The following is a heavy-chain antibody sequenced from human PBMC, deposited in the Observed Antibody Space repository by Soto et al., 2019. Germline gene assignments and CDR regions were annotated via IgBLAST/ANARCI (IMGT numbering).Heavy chain of an antibody. D-gene: IGHD6-6*01. J-gene: IGHJ6*02. CDR2: IIPIFGTA. CDR3: ARDRYSSSSFYYYGMDV. V-gene: IGHV1-69*13. CDR1: GGTFSSYA. Sequence: SVKVSFKASGGTFSSYAISWVRQAPGQGLEWMGGIIPIFGTANYAQKFQGRVTITADESTSTAYMELSSLRSEDTAVYYCARDRYSSSSFYYYGMDVWGQGTTVTVSS.